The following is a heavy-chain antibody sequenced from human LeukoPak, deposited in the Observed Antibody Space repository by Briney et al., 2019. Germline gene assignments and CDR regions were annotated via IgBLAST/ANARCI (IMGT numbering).Heavy chain of an antibody. V-gene: IGHV3-9*01. J-gene: IGHJ4*02. D-gene: IGHD3-10*01. CDR2: INWNSSIV. Sequence: PGGSLRLSCAASGFLFDDYAMHWVRQAPGKGLEWVSSINWNSSIVVYADSVKGRFTISRDNAKNSLYLQMNSLRPEDTALYYCSRDSMVRGVIAPTYFDYWGQGTLVTVSS. CDR1: GFLFDDYA. CDR3: SRDSMVRGVIAPTYFDY.